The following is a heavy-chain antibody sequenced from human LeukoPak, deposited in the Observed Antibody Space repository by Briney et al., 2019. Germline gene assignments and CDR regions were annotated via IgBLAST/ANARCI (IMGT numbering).Heavy chain of an antibody. V-gene: IGHV3-9*01. J-gene: IGHJ4*02. CDR3: AKDEGIQVWTYAAVY. CDR2: ISWNSGSI. Sequence: GGSLRLSCAASGFTFGDYAMHWVRHAPGKGREWVSGISWNSGSIMYADSVKGRFTISRDNAKNSLFLQMNSLRPEDTALYYCAKDEGIQVWTYAAVYWGQGTLVTVSS. D-gene: IGHD5-18*01. CDR1: GFTFGDYA.